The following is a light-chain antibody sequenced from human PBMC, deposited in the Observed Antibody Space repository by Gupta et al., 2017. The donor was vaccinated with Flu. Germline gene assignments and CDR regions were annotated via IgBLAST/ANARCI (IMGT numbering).Light chain of an antibody. CDR3: QSFDSSLNIYV. CDR2: ANF. CDR1: SSNIGAGYE. J-gene: IGLJ1*01. V-gene: IGLV1-40*01. Sequence: QSVLSQPPSASGAPGQRVPIYCPWSSSNIGAGYEVPWYQQLPGTAPKLLIYANFDRPSGVPDRFSGSKSGISASLAITGLQAEDEADYYCQSFDSSLNIYVFGTGTNVTVL.